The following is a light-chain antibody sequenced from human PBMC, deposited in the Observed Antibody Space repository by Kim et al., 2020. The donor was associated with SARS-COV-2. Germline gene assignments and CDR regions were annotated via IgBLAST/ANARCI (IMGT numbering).Light chain of an antibody. CDR3: NSRDSNDNVL. CDR2: GKN. J-gene: IGLJ2*01. Sequence: VALGQTVRITCQGDSLRSYYATWYQQKPGQAPVVVIYGKNNRPSGIPDRFSGSSSGNTASLTITGTQAGDEADYYCNSRDSNDNVLFGGGTKLTVL. CDR1: SLRSYY. V-gene: IGLV3-19*01.